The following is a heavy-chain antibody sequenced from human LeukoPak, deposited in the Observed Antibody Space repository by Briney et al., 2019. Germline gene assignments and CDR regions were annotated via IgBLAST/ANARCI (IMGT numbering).Heavy chain of an antibody. CDR1: GGTFSSYA. CDR2: IIPIFGTA. V-gene: IGHV1-69*06. Sequence: ASVKVSCKASGGTFSSYAISWVRQAPGQGLEWMGGIIPIFGTANYAQKFQGRVTITADKSTSTAYMELSSLRSEDTAVYYCARAHRRVEDWFDPWGQGTLVTVSS. CDR3: ARAHRRVEDWFDP. J-gene: IGHJ5*02.